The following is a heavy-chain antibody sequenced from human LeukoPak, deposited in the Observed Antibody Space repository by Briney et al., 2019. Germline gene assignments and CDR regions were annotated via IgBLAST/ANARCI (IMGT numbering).Heavy chain of an antibody. CDR1: GFTFSSYA. D-gene: IGHD3-10*01. CDR2: ISYDGSNK. V-gene: IGHV3-30*09. Sequence: PGRSLRLSCAASGFTFSSYAMHWVRQAPGKGLEWVAVISYDGSNKYYADSVKGRFAISRDNPRNTLYLQMSSLRPEDTAVYYCAGDLPPLGSFNYGMDVWGPGTTVTVSS. J-gene: IGHJ6*02. CDR3: AGDLPPLGSFNYGMDV.